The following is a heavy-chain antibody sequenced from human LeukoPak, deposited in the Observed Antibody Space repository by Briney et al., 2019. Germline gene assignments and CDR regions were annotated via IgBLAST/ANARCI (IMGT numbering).Heavy chain of an antibody. J-gene: IGHJ4*02. CDR2: INPNSGDT. CDR3: AREGMFGELLFDY. Sequence: ASVKVSCKASGYTFTGYYMHWVRQAPGQGFEWMGWINPNSGDTNSAQKFQGRVTMTRDTSISTAYMELSRLRSDDTAVYYCAREGMFGELLFDYWGQGTLVTVSS. D-gene: IGHD3-10*02. CDR1: GYTFTGYY. V-gene: IGHV1-2*02.